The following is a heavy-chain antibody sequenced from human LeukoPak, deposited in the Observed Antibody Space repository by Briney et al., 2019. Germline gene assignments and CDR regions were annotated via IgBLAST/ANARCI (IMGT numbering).Heavy chain of an antibody. V-gene: IGHV1-18*01. Sequence: ASVKVSCKASGYTFTSYGISWVRQAPGQGLEWMGWISAYNGNTNYAQKLQGRVTMTTDTSTSTAYMELRSLRSDDTAVYYCARGGIKVPTSSGYPLGYWGQGTLVTVSS. D-gene: IGHD3-22*01. J-gene: IGHJ4*02. CDR2: ISAYNGNT. CDR1: GYTFTSYG. CDR3: ARGGIKVPTSSGYPLGY.